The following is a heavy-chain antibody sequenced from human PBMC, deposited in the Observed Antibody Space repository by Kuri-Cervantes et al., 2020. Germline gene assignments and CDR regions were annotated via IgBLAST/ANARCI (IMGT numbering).Heavy chain of an antibody. J-gene: IGHJ4*02. Sequence: GESLKISCAASGFTFNNYWMSWVRQAPGKGLEWVANIKHDGTEKYYVDSVRGRFTISRDNAKNSLYLQMNSPRAEDTAVYYCAKSGGATDYWGQGTLVTVSS. V-gene: IGHV3-7*01. D-gene: IGHD1-26*01. CDR3: AKSGGATDY. CDR2: IKHDGTEK. CDR1: GFTFNNYW.